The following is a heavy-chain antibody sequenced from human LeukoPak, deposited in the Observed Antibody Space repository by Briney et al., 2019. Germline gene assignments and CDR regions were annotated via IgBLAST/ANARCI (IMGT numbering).Heavy chain of an antibody. Sequence: GGSLRLPCAASGFTFDDYAVNWVRQAPGKGLEWVSGISWNSGSIGYADSVRGRFTISRDNAKNSLYLQMNSLRVEDMALYYCVKSPYNYDSNGFHYFDYWGQGTLVTVSS. CDR2: ISWNSGSI. CDR3: VKSPYNYDSNGFHYFDY. V-gene: IGHV3-9*03. D-gene: IGHD3-22*01. J-gene: IGHJ4*02. CDR1: GFTFDDYA.